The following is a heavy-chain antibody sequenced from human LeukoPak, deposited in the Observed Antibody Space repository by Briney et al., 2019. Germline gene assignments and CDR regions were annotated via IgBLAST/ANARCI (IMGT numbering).Heavy chain of an antibody. CDR3: ARSSSQGFDYFDY. CDR2: IKRFGSEK. J-gene: IGHJ4*02. Sequence: GGSLRLSCVASSFSFSDLWMSWVRQRPGKGLEWVATIKRFGSEKTYLDSVKGRFTISRDDSKSSLSLQMNNLGADDSGLYYCARSSSQGFDYFDYWGQGALVTVSS. CDR1: SFSFSDLW. V-gene: IGHV3-7*01. D-gene: IGHD3-10*01.